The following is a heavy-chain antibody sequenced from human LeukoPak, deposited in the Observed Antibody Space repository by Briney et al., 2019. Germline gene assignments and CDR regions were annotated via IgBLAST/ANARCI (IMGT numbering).Heavy chain of an antibody. CDR2: IRSKTDGGTT. CDR1: GFIFNPAW. D-gene: IGHD3-16*01. CDR3: TTDLRL. V-gene: IGHV3-15*01. Sequence: GGSLKLSCPPFGFIFNPAWMTWARQAPGKGLEWVGRIRSKTDGGTTYYAAPVKGRFTISRDDSKNTLYLQMNSLKIEDTALYYCTTDLRLWGQGTLVTVSS. J-gene: IGHJ1*01.